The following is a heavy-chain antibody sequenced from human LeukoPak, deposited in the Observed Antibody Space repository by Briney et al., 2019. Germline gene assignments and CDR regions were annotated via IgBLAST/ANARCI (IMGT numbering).Heavy chain of an antibody. CDR1: GFTFDDYG. Sequence: PGGSLRLSCAASGFTFDDYGMSWVRQAPGKGLEWVSGINWNGGSTGYADSVKGRFTISRDNAKNSLYLQMNSLRAEDTALHHCARGRELLLFDYWGQGTLVTVSS. J-gene: IGHJ4*02. CDR2: INWNGGST. CDR3: ARGRELLLFDY. V-gene: IGHV3-20*01. D-gene: IGHD1-26*01.